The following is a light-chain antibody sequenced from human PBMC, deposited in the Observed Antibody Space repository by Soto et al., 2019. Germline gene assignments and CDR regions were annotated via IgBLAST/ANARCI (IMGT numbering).Light chain of an antibody. CDR2: ANS. J-gene: IGLJ2*01. CDR3: QSYDTSLSVV. CDR1: SSNIGAGYD. Sequence: QSVLTPPPSVSGAPGQRVTISCTGSSSNIGAGYDVHWYQQLPGTAPKLLISANSNRPSGVPDRFSGSKSGTSASLAITGLQAEDEADYYCQSYDTSLSVVFGGGTKVTVL. V-gene: IGLV1-40*01.